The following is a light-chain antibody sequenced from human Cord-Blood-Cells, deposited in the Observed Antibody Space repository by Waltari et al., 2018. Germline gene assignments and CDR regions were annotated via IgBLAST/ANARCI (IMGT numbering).Light chain of an antibody. CDR3: LQFINYPLT. CDR1: QGISSV. Sequence: AIQLTQSPSSLSAPVGDRVPITCRASQGISSVLAWYLQKPGKAPKLLIYDASSLESGVPSRFSGSGSGTDFTLTISSLQPEDFATYYCLQFINYPLTFGGGTKVEIK. J-gene: IGKJ4*01. V-gene: IGKV1D-13*01. CDR2: DAS.